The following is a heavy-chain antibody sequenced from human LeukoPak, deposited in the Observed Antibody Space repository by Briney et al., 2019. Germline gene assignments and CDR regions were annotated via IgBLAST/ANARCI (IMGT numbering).Heavy chain of an antibody. CDR1: GFSFSSYW. CDR3: ARDVGT. D-gene: IGHD7-27*01. CDR2: ISNDESTI. J-gene: IGHJ5*02. Sequence: GGSLRLSCAASGFSFSSYWMHWVRQAPGKGPVWVSLISNDESTIIYADSVKGRFTISRDNAKNTLYPQMSSLRAEDTAVYYCARDVGTWGQGTLVTVSS. V-gene: IGHV3-74*01.